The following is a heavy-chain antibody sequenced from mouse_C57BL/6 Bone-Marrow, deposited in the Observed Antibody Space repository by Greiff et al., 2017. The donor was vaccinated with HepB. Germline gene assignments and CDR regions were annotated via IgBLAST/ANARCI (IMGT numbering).Heavy chain of an antibody. CDR1: GYSFTGYF. CDR2: INPYNGDT. V-gene: IGHV1-20*01. CDR3: ARMDYYAMDY. Sequence: HLHHSLPELVKPGDSVKISCKASGYSFTGYFMNWVMQSHGKSLEWIGRINPYNGDTFYNQKFKGKATLTVDKSSSTAHMELRSLTSEDSAVYYCARMDYYAMDYWGQGTSVTVSS. J-gene: IGHJ4*01.